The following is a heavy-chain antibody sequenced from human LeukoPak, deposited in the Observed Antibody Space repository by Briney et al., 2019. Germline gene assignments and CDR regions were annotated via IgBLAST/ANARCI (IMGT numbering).Heavy chain of an antibody. Sequence: PGGSLRLSCATSGFTFSAYSMSWVRQAPGKGLEWVSAISGSGGSTYYADSVKGRFTISRDNSKNTLYLQMNSLRAEDTAVYYCANRRGSGTNGYYFDYWGQGTLVTVSS. CDR2: ISGSGGST. D-gene: IGHD2-8*01. CDR1: GFTFSAYS. V-gene: IGHV3-23*01. J-gene: IGHJ4*02. CDR3: ANRRGSGTNGYYFDY.